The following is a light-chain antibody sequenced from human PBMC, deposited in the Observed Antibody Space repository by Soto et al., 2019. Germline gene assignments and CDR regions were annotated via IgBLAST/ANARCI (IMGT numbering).Light chain of an antibody. V-gene: IGLV2-23*02. Sequence: QSALTQPASVSGSPGQSIAISCTGTSSNVGGYNFVSWYQQHPGKAPKLLIYEVNKRPSGVSNRFSGSKSDNTASLTISGLQAEDEADYYCCSYGGDRIFGGGTKLPVL. CDR1: SSNVGGYNF. CDR2: EVN. CDR3: CSYGGDRI. J-gene: IGLJ2*01.